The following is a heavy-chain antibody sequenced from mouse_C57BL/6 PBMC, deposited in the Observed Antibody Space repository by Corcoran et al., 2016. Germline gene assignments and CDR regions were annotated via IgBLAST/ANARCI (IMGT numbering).Heavy chain of an antibody. V-gene: IGHV3-6*01. CDR1: GYSITSGYS. CDR3: ARDSTTVVALDY. D-gene: IGHD1-1*01. CDR2: ISYDGSN. J-gene: IGHJ2*01. Sequence: DVQLQESGPGLVKPSQSLSLTCSVTGYSITSGYSWNWIRQFPGNKLEWMGYISYDGSNNYNPSLKNRISITRDTSKNQFFLKLNSVTTEDTATYYCARDSTTVVALDYWGQGTTLTVSS.